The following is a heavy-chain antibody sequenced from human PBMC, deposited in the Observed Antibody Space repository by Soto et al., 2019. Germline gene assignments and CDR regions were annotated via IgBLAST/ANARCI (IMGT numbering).Heavy chain of an antibody. Sequence: PGGSLRLSCAASGFTFSTYAMSWVRQGPGKGLEWVSVISGSDDRTFYADSVKGRFTISRDNPKNTLYLQMNSLRAEDTAIYYCAKDLISSPWGQGTLVTVSS. CDR2: ISGSDDRT. J-gene: IGHJ5*02. CDR1: GFTFSTYA. CDR3: AKDLISSP. D-gene: IGHD3-3*02. V-gene: IGHV3-23*01.